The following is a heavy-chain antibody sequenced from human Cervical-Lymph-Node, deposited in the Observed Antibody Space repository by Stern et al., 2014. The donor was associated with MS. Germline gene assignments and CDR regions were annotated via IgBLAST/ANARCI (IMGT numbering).Heavy chain of an antibody. V-gene: IGHV4-59*01. J-gene: IGHJ5*01. Sequence: QLQLQESGPGLVKPSETLSLTCTVSGGSIINYYWSWIRQTPGKGLEWIGYIYYTGRTNYNPSLKSRVTISVDTSKNQLSLMLRSLTAADTAVYYCARALRNAYTWFDPWGQGTLVTVSS. CDR3: ARALRNAYTWFDP. CDR1: GGSIINYY. CDR2: IYYTGRT. D-gene: IGHD2-2*01.